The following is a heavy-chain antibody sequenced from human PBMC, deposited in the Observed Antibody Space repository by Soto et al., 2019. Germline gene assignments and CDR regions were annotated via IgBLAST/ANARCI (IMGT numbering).Heavy chain of an antibody. V-gene: IGHV4-31*03. CDR1: GGSINSGGYC. J-gene: IGHJ4*02. D-gene: IGHD5-18*01. Sequence: QVQLQESGPGLVKPSQTLSLTCTVSGGSINSGGYCWSWIRQHPGKGLDWIGCISYGGSTSYNPSLKSRVTISVDTSKNQFTLKLTSVTAADTAVYYCSRGILVWGQGALITVSS. CDR2: ISYGGST. CDR3: SRGILV.